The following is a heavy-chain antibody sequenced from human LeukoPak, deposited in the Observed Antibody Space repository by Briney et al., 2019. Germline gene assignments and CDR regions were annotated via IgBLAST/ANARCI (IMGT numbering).Heavy chain of an antibody. CDR3: ARHVDIVVVPAAMSFDY. CDR2: INHRGST. V-gene: IGHV4-34*01. D-gene: IGHD2-2*01. Sequence: SETLSLTCAVYGGSFSGYYWSWIRQPPGKGLEWIGEINHRGSTNYNPSLKSRVTVSLDTSKNQFSLKLSSVTAADTAVYYCARHVDIVVVPAAMSFDYWGQGTLVTVSS. J-gene: IGHJ4*02. CDR1: GGSFSGYY.